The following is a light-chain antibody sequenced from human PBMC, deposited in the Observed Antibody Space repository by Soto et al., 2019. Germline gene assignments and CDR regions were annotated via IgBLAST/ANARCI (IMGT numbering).Light chain of an antibody. Sequence: EIVLAPSPGPLSLSPGERATLFFRASQSVSSNLAWYQQKPGQAPRLLISGTFSRATGIPDRFSGSGSGTDFTLTISRLEPEDFAVYYCQQYGSSPRALTFGGGTKVDIK. J-gene: IGKJ4*01. CDR1: QSVSSN. CDR3: QQYGSSPRALT. CDR2: GTF. V-gene: IGKV3-20*01.